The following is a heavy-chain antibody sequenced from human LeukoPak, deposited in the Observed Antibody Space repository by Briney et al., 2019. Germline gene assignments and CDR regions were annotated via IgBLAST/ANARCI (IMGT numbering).Heavy chain of an antibody. CDR3: ARVAYYYYYYYMDV. CDR1: GGSFSGYY. CDR2: INHSGST. V-gene: IGHV4-34*01. J-gene: IGHJ6*03. Sequence: SETLSLTCAVYGGSFSGYYWSWIRQPPGKGLEWIGEINHSGSTNYNPSLKSRVTISVDTSKNQFSLKLSSVTAADTAVYYCARVAYYYYYYYMDVWGKGNTVTISS.